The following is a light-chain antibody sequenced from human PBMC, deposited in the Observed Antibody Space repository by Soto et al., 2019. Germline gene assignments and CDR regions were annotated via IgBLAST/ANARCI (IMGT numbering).Light chain of an antibody. Sequence: EIVLTQSPATLSLSPGERATLSCRASHSVSRSLAWYQQKPGQAPRLLIYDIFNRATDIPARFSGSGSGTDFPLTINSLEPEDFAVYYCQHRSNWPMYTFGQGTKLEIK. CDR2: DIF. CDR3: QHRSNWPMYT. CDR1: HSVSRS. V-gene: IGKV3-11*01. J-gene: IGKJ2*01.